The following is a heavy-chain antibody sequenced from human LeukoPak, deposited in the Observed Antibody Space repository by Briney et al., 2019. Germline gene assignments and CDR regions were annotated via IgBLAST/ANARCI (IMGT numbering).Heavy chain of an antibody. CDR3: ARGLYYDSSGYYYFDY. CDR2: IYYSGGT. D-gene: IGHD3-22*01. Sequence: PSETLSLTCTVSGGSISSYYWSWIRQPPGKGLEWIGYIYYSGGTNYNPSLKSRVTISVDTSKNQFSLKLSSVTAADTAVYYCARGLYYDSSGYYYFDYWGQGTLVTVSS. V-gene: IGHV4-59*01. J-gene: IGHJ4*02. CDR1: GGSISSYY.